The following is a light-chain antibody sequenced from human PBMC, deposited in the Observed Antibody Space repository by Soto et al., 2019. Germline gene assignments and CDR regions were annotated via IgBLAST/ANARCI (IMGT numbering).Light chain of an antibody. Sequence: IVMTQSPATLSVSPGERATLSCRASQSVSSNLAWYQQKPGQAPRLLIYGASTRATGIPARFSGSGSGTEFTLTISILQSEDFAIYFCQQYNNWPPDRTFGQGTKVQIK. CDR1: QSVSSN. V-gene: IGKV3-15*01. CDR2: GAS. J-gene: IGKJ1*01. CDR3: QQYNNWPPDRT.